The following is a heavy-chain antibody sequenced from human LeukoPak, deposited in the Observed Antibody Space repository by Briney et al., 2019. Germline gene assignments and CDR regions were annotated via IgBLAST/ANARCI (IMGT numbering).Heavy chain of an antibody. V-gene: IGHV3-74*01. D-gene: IGHD4-17*01. J-gene: IGHJ4*02. CDR1: GFTFSNYW. CDR2: INEDGSNT. Sequence: GGSLRLSCAASGFTFSNYWMHWVRQAPGKGLVWVSRINEDGSNTDYADSVKGRFTISRDNAKNTLYLQMNSLRAEDTAVYFCVKHDYGDCYVGGGQGTLVTVSS. CDR3: VKHDYGDCYVG.